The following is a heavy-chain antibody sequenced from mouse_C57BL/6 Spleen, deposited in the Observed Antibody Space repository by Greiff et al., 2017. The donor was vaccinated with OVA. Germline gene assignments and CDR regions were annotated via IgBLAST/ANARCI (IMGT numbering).Heavy chain of an antibody. CDR1: GYTFTSYW. V-gene: IGHV1-72*01. CDR3: ARSYSGNYDYAMDY. CDR2: IDPNSGGT. J-gene: IGHJ4*01. D-gene: IGHD2-1*01. Sequence: QVQLQQSGAELVKPGASVKLSCKASGYTFTSYWMHWVKQRPGRGLEWIGRIDPNSGGTKYNEKFKSKATLTVDKPSSTAYMQLSSLTSEDSAVYYCARSYSGNYDYAMDYWGQGTSVTVSS.